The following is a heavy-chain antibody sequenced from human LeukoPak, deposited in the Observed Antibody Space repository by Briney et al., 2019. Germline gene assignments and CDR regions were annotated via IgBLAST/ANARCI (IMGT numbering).Heavy chain of an antibody. Sequence: SETLSLTCAVYGGSFSGYYWSWIRQPPGKGLEWIGEINHSGSTNYNPSLKSRVTISVDTSKNQFSPKLSSVTAADTAVYYCARGYQPAAAGDYWGQGTLVTVSS. V-gene: IGHV4-34*01. J-gene: IGHJ4*02. CDR2: INHSGST. CDR3: ARGYQPAAAGDY. CDR1: GGSFSGYY. D-gene: IGHD6-13*01.